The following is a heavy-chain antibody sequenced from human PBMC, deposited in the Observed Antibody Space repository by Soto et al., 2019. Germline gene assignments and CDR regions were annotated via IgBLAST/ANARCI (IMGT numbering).Heavy chain of an antibody. CDR1: GFTFSSYG. D-gene: IGHD2-8*02. V-gene: IGHV3-30*18. CDR2: ISYDGSNK. J-gene: IGHJ4*02. Sequence: QVQLVESGGGVVQPGRSLRLSCAASGFTFSSYGMHWVRQAPGKGLEWVAVISYDGSNKYYADSVKGRFTISRDNSKNTLYLQMNSLRAEETAVYYCAKDPGGVEMATVDYWGQGTLVTVSS. CDR3: AKDPGGVEMATVDY.